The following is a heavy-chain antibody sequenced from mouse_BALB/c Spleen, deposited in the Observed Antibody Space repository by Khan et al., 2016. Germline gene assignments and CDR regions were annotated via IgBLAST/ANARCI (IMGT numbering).Heavy chain of an antibody. CDR2: ITYSGST. CDR1: GYSITSDYA. Sequence: EVQLQESGPGLVNPSQSLSLTCTVTGYSITSDYAWNWIRQFPGNKLEWMGYITYSGSTNYNPSFKSRTSITRDTSKNQFFWQLNSGTTEDTATYYCTRNYRYDRSMDYWGQGTSVTVSS. J-gene: IGHJ4*01. CDR3: TRNYRYDRSMDY. D-gene: IGHD2-14*01. V-gene: IGHV3-2*02.